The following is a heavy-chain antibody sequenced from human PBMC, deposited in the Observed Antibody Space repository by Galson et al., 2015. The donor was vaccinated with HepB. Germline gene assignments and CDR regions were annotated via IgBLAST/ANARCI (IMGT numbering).Heavy chain of an antibody. V-gene: IGHV3-74*03. CDR1: GFTLSGYW. Sequence: SLRLSCAASGFTLSGYWMHWVRQAPGKGLEWISRINADGSSTTYADSVKGRFTTSRDNAKNTLLLQINRLRDDDSAVYYCVRAGFPGALLYYFPMDVWGQGTAVAVSS. CDR2: INADGSST. CDR3: VRAGFPGALLYYFPMDV. J-gene: IGHJ6*02. D-gene: IGHD7-27*01.